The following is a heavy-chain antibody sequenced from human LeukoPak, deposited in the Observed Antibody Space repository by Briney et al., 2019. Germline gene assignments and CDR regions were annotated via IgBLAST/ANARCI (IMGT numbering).Heavy chain of an antibody. J-gene: IGHJ4*02. Sequence: SQTLSLTCTVPGGSISSYYWSWIRPPPGKGLEWIGYIYYSGSTNYNPSLKSRVTISVDTSKNQFSLKLSSVTAADTAVYYCASAYYYDSSGAFEYWGEGALVTVSS. CDR3: ASAYYYDSSGAFEY. CDR1: GGSISSYY. V-gene: IGHV4-59*01. CDR2: IYYSGST. D-gene: IGHD3-22*01.